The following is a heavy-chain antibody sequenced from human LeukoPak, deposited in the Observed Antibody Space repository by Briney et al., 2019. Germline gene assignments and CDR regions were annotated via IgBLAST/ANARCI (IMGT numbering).Heavy chain of an antibody. J-gene: IGHJ4*02. V-gene: IGHV3-23*01. CDR1: GFTFSSYS. CDR3: ASAIVVVPAATDWDFDY. D-gene: IGHD2-2*01. Sequence: GGSLRLSCAASGFTFSSYSMNWVRQAPGKGLEWVSAISGSGGSTYYADSVKGRFTISRDNSKNTLYLQMNSLRAEDTAVYYCASAIVVVPAATDWDFDYWGQGTLVTVSS. CDR2: ISGSGGST.